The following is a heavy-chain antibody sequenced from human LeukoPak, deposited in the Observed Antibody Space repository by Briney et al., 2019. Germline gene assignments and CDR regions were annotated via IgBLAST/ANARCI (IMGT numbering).Heavy chain of an antibody. V-gene: IGHV3-74*03. D-gene: IGHD4-17*01. Sequence: GGSLRLSCVGSGFTFNSYWMHWVRQAPGKGLEWVSRISTDGSHSMYADSVKGRFSISRDKTKNTLYLQMNSLRAEDTAVYYCTRVSNGDPCDYWGVWGKGTTVTVSS. CDR1: GFTFNSYW. J-gene: IGHJ6*03. CDR3: TRVSNGDPCDYWGV. CDR2: ISTDGSHS.